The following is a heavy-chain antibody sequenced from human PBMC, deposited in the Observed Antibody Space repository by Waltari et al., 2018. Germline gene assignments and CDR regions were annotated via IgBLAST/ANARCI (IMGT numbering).Heavy chain of an antibody. CDR2: INPNSGGT. CDR3: ASFNSGYDKSGDY. Sequence: QVQLVQSGAEVKKPGPSVKVSCKASGYPFTGYYMHWVRPAPGQVLEWMGRINPNSGGTNYAQKFQGRVTMTRDTSISTAYMELSRLRSDDTAVYYCASFNSGYDKSGDYWGQGTLVTVSS. D-gene: IGHD5-12*01. J-gene: IGHJ4*02. V-gene: IGHV1-2*06. CDR1: GYPFTGYY.